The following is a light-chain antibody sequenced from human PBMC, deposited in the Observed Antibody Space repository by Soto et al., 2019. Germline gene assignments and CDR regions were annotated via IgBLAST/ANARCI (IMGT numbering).Light chain of an antibody. CDR1: SIDVGGYNY. Sequence: QSALTQPASVSGSPGQSITISCTGTSIDVGGYNYVSWYQQHPGKDPKLMLYDVSNRPSGVSNRFSGSKSGNTASLTISGLQAEDEADYYGSSYPSSSTGVVFGGGNKLTVL. V-gene: IGLV2-14*01. CDR2: DVS. J-gene: IGLJ2*01. CDR3: SSYPSSSTGVV.